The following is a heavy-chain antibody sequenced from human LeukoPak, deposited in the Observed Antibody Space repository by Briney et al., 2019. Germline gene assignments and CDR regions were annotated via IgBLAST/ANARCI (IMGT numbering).Heavy chain of an antibody. J-gene: IGHJ4*02. CDR3: ARYSRAVAGQFDY. Sequence: SETLSLTCTVSGGSISSYYWSWIRQPPGKGLEWIGYIYYSGSTNYNPSLKSRVTISVDTSKNQFSLKLSSVTAADTVVYYCARYSRAVAGQFDYWGQGTLVTVSS. D-gene: IGHD6-19*01. CDR2: IYYSGST. CDR1: GGSISSYY. V-gene: IGHV4-59*01.